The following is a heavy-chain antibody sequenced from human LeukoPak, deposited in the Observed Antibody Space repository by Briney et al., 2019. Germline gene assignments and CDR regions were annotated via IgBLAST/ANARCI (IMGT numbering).Heavy chain of an antibody. V-gene: IGHV3-33*01. D-gene: IGHD1-26*01. Sequence: PGRSLRLSCAASGFTFSSYGMHWVRQAPGKRLEWVAVIWYDGSNKYYADSVKGRFTISRDNSKNTLYLQMNSLRAEDTAVYYCTRDMGGTYFDYWGQGTLVTVSS. CDR2: IWYDGSNK. CDR1: GFTFSSYG. J-gene: IGHJ4*02. CDR3: TRDMGGTYFDY.